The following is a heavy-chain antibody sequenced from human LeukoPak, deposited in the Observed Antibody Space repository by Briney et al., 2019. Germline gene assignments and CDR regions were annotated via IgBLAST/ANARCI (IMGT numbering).Heavy chain of an antibody. V-gene: IGHV3-11*04. CDR1: GFTFSDYY. Sequence: GGSLRLSCAASGFTFSDYYMSSIRQAPGRGLEWVSYISSSGRTIYYADSVKGRFTISRDNAKNSLYLQMNSLRVEDRAVYYCATVTYGRLDYWGQGTLVTVSS. CDR2: ISSSGRTI. J-gene: IGHJ4*02. CDR3: ATVTYGRLDY. D-gene: IGHD3-10*01.